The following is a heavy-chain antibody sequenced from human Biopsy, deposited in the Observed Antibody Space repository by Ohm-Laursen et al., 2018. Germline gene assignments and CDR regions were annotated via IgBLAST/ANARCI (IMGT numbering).Heavy chain of an antibody. D-gene: IGHD1-26*01. CDR2: IYYSGGT. CDR3: ARVEAGTYDALDI. CDR1: GGSMTGYE. V-gene: IGHV4-59*01. Sequence: SETLPLTCSVSGGSMTGYEGSWIRLAPGKGLEWIGYIYYSGGTKYNPSLASRVTFSVDMSKSQFSLKLYSVTAADTAVYYCARVEAGTYDALDIWGQGTLVAVSA. J-gene: IGHJ3*02.